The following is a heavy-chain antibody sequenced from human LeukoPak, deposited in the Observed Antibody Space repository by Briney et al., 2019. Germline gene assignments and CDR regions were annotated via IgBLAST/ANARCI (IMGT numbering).Heavy chain of an antibody. CDR2: IYYSENT. D-gene: IGHD3-22*01. J-gene: IGHJ4*02. CDR3: AGGNFYDSRGHPYHFHF. V-gene: IGHV4-59*01. CDR1: GVSISSYY. Sequence: PSETLFLTCTVSGVSISSYYWSWIRQPPGKGLEWIGYIYYSENTNYNSSLKSRVTISEDTSKNQFSLKLTSVTAADTAVYYCAGGNFYDSRGHPYHFHFWGQGTLVSVSS.